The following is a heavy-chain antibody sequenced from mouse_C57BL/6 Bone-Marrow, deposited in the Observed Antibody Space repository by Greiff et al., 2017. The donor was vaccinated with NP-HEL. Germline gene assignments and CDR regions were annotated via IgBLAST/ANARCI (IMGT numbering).Heavy chain of an antibody. J-gene: IGHJ3*01. D-gene: IGHD4-1*01. V-gene: IGHV1-64*01. CDR1: GYTFTSYW. Sequence: VQLQQPGAELVKPGASVKLSCKASGYTFTSYWMHWVKQRPGQGLEWIGMIHPNSGSTNYNEKFKSKATLTVDKSSSTAYMQLSSLTSEDSAVYYCARPGKGGPRFAYWGQGTLVTVSA. CDR3: ARPGKGGPRFAY. CDR2: IHPNSGST.